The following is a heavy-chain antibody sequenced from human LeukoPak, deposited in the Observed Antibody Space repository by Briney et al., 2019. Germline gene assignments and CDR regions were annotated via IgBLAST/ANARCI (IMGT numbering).Heavy chain of an antibody. CDR2: IRSKANSYAT. Sequence: GGSLRLSCAASGFTFSGSAMHWVRQAPGKGLEWVGRIRSKANSYATAYAASVKGRFTISRDDSKNTAYLQMNSLKTEDTAVYYCTRRHYYYYMDVWGKGTTVTVSS. CDR1: GFTFSGSA. V-gene: IGHV3-73*01. J-gene: IGHJ6*03. CDR3: TRRHYYYYMDV.